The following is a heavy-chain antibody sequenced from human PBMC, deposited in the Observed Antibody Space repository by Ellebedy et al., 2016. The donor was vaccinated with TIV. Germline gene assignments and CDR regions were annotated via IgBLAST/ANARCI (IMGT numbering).Heavy chain of an antibody. CDR2: IDPSDSYT. J-gene: IGHJ6*02. V-gene: IGHV5-10-1*01. CDR3: ARHTRPKLPMDV. Sequence: GESLKISCKASGYTFTTYWMSWVRQMPGKGLEWMGKIDPSDSYTDYSPSFQGHVTMSADKSISTAYLQWSSLKASDTAMYYCARHTRPKLPMDVWGQGTTVTVSS. D-gene: IGHD2-15*01. CDR1: GYTFTTYW.